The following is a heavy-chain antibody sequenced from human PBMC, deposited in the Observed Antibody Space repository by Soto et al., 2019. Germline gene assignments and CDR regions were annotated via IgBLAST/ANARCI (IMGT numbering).Heavy chain of an antibody. D-gene: IGHD2-21*02. CDR2: IIPIFGTA. CDR3: ARVPPAYCGGDCYQYYYGMDV. Sequence: QVQLVQSGAEVKKPGSSVKVSCKASGGTFSSYAISWVRQAPGQGLEWMGGIIPIFGTANYAQKFQGRVTTTADESTSKAYMELSSLRSEDTAVYYCARVPPAYCGGDCYQYYYGMDVWGQGTTVTVSS. J-gene: IGHJ6*02. V-gene: IGHV1-69*01. CDR1: GGTFSSYA.